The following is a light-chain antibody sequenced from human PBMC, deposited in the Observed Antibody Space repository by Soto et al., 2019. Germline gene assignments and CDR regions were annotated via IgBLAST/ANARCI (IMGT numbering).Light chain of an antibody. CDR1: SSDVGGYNY. J-gene: IGLJ1*01. Sequence: QSALTQPASVSGSPGQSITISCTGTSSDVGGYNYVSWYQQHPGKAPKLMIYDVSNRPSGVSNRFSGSKSGDTASLTISGLQAEDEADYYCSSYTNINTRACVFGTGTKLTVL. CDR3: SSYTNINTRACV. V-gene: IGLV2-14*03. CDR2: DVS.